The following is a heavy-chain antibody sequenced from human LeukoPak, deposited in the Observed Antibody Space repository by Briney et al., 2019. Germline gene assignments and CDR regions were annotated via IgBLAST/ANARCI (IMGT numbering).Heavy chain of an antibody. CDR1: GDSVSSNSAA. CDR3: ARGGQGDGYSADEAFDI. CDR2: TYYRSKWYN. V-gene: IGHV6-1*01. J-gene: IGHJ3*02. Sequence: SQTLSLTCAISGDSVSSNSAAWNWIRQSPSRGLEWLGRTYYRSKWYNDYAVSVKSRITINPDTSKNQFSLQLNSVTPEDTAVYYCARGGQGDGYSADEAFDIWGQGTMVTVS. D-gene: IGHD5-18*01.